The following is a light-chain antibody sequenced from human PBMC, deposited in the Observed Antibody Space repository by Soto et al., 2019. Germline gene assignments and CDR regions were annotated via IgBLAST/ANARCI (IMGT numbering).Light chain of an antibody. CDR3: QQHGNWPT. CDR2: GAS. J-gene: IGKJ3*01. V-gene: IGKV3-11*01. CDR1: QSVRSD. Sequence: EIVLTQSPATLSLSPGERATVSCRASQSVRSDLAWYQQKPGQAPRLLIYGASNRATGIPARFSASGSGTDFTLIISSLETEDFAVYFGQQHGNWPTFGPGTKVDIK.